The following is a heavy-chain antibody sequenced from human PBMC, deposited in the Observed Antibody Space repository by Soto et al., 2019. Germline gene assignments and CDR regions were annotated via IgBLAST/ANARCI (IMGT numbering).Heavy chain of an antibody. Sequence: PGGSLRLSCAASGFTVSSNYMSWVRQAPGKGLEWVSVIYSGGSTYYADSVKGRFTISRDNSKNTLYLQMNSLRAEDTAVYYCARDSSSSVVPYGMAVWGQGTTVTVSS. V-gene: IGHV3-53*01. CDR3: ARDSSSSVVPYGMAV. D-gene: IGHD6-6*01. CDR1: GFTVSSNY. CDR2: IYSGGST. J-gene: IGHJ6*02.